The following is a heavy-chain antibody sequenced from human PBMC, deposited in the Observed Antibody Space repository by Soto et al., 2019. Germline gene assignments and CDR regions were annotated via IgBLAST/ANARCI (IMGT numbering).Heavy chain of an antibody. J-gene: IGHJ6*02. CDR3: ATNSGYDKDYYYYGMDV. V-gene: IGHV1-69*01. Sequence: QVQLVQSGAEVKKPGSSVKVSCKASGGTFSSYAISWVRQAPGQGLEWMGGIIPIFGTANYAQKFQGRVTITADESTSTAYMELSSLRSEDTAVYYCATNSGYDKDYYYYGMDVWGQGTTVTVSS. D-gene: IGHD5-12*01. CDR1: GGTFSSYA. CDR2: IIPIFGTA.